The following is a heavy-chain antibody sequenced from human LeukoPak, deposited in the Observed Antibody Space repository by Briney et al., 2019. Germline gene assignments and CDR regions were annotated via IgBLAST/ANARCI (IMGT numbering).Heavy chain of an antibody. Sequence: SETLSLTCTVSGGSISSYYWSWIRQPPGKGLEWIGYIYYSGSTNYNPSLKSRVTISVDTSKNQFSLKLSSVTAADTAVYYCARAKGQWLFEYYFDYWGQGTLVTVSS. D-gene: IGHD6-19*01. CDR3: ARAKGQWLFEYYFDY. CDR1: GGSISSYY. J-gene: IGHJ4*02. V-gene: IGHV4-59*01. CDR2: IYYSGST.